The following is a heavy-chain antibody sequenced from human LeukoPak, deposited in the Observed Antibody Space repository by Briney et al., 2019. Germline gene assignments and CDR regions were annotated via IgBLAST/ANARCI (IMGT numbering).Heavy chain of an antibody. J-gene: IGHJ4*02. D-gene: IGHD6-6*01. Sequence: GGSLRLSCAASEISFSSSWMHWVRQGPGKGLVWVSRVNSDGTRTNYADSVKGRFAISRDNAKNSLYLQMNSLRVEDTAVYYCGRDSPYSARGQPTDYWGQGTLVTVSS. CDR2: VNSDGTRT. CDR3: GRDSPYSARGQPTDY. V-gene: IGHV3-74*01. CDR1: EISFSSSW.